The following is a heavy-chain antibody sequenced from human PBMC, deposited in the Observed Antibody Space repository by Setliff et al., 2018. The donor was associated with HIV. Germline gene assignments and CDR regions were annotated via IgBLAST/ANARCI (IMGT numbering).Heavy chain of an antibody. Sequence: GGSLRLSCAASGLTFSTYAMSWVRQAPGKGLEWVSSIVGTGIGTYYADSVKGRFTISRDNAENSLYLQMNGLRAEDTAVYYCARLVSRRSGWDYWGQGAPVTVSS. CDR1: GLTFSTYA. CDR2: IVGTGIGT. CDR3: ARLVSRRSGWDY. D-gene: IGHD6-19*01. J-gene: IGHJ4*02. V-gene: IGHV3-23*01.